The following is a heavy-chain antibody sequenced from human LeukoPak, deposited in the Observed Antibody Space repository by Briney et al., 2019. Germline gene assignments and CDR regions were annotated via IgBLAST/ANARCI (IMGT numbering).Heavy chain of an antibody. CDR2: IYYSGST. D-gene: IGHD1-26*01. J-gene: IGHJ4*02. Sequence: PSETLSLTCTVSGGSISSYYWSWIRQPPGKGLEWIGYIYYSGSTNYNPSLKSRVTISEDTSKNQFSLKLSSVTAADTAVYYCARAAGSIGGATTGGVFDYWGQGTLVTVSS. V-gene: IGHV4-59*01. CDR1: GGSISSYY. CDR3: ARAAGSIGGATTGGVFDY.